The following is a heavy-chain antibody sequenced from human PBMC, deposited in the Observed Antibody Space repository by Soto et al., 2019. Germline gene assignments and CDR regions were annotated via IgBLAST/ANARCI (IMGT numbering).Heavy chain of an antibody. Sequence: QVALVQSGAEVKKPGASVKVSCQASEDTFTHYDINWVRQATGQGLEWMGLMNPNTGNTDYALKFQGKVTMTRDTSTRTVYMELSSLRSDDTAVYYCVRRVASGHRSWFDPWGQGTLVTVSS. CDR1: EDTFTHYD. J-gene: IGHJ5*02. CDR3: VRRVASGHRSWFDP. V-gene: IGHV1-8*01. D-gene: IGHD2-21*01. CDR2: MNPNTGNT.